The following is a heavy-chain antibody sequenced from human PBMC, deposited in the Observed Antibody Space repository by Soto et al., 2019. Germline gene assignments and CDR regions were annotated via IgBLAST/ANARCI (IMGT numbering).Heavy chain of an antibody. V-gene: IGHV4-59*01. CDR3: ARVPKPSYYYDSSGYPDAFDI. CDR2: IYYSGST. CDR1: GGSISSYY. Sequence: TSETLSLTCSVSGGSISSYYWSWIRQPPGEGLEWIGYIYYSGSTNYNPSLKSRVTISVDTSKNQFSLKLSSVTAADTAVYYCARVPKPSYYYDSSGYPDAFDIWGQGTMVTVSS. D-gene: IGHD3-22*01. J-gene: IGHJ3*02.